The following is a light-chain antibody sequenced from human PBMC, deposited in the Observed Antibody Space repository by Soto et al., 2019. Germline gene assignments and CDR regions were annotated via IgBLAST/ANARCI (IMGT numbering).Light chain of an antibody. CDR2: WAS. J-gene: IGKJ2*01. V-gene: IGKV4-1*01. CDR3: QQYYSSYT. Sequence: DIVMTQSPDSLAVSLGERATINCKSSQSVYYSSNNKNYLNWYQQKPGQPPKLLIYWASTRESVVPDRFSGSGSGTDFILNSNSLQAEDVAVDYCQQYYSSYTFGQVTKLEIK. CDR1: QSVYYSSNNKNY.